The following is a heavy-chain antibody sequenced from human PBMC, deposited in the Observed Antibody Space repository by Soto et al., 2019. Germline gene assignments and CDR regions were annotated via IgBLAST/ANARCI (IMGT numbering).Heavy chain of an antibody. V-gene: IGHV3-48*01. J-gene: IGHJ4*01. Sequence: SLRLSCAASGFTFSSYSMNWVRQAPGKGLEWVSCISSSSTTKYYADSVKGRFTISRDNAKNSLYLQMNSLRAEDVAVYYCAKRSYGFWSGNDYWGQGALVTVSS. CDR2: ISSSSTTK. CDR3: AKRSYGFWSGNDY. D-gene: IGHD3-3*01. CDR1: GFTFSSYS.